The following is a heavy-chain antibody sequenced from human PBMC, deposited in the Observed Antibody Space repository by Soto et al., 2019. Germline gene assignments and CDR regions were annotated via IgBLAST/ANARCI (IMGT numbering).Heavy chain of an antibody. J-gene: IGHJ6*02. CDR1: GFTFSSYD. D-gene: IGHD3-10*01. CDR3: ARGGRITMVRGKKYYYYGMDV. CDR2: IGTAGDP. V-gene: IGHV3-13*05. Sequence: GGSLRLSCAASGFTFSSYDMHWVRQATGKGLEWVSAIGTAGDPYYPGSVKGRFTISRENAKNSLYLQMNSLRAGDTAVYYCARGGRITMVRGKKYYYYGMDVWGQGTTVTVSS.